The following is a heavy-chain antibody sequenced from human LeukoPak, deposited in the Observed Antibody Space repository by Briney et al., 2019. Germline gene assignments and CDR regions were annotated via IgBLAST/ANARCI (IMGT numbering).Heavy chain of an antibody. J-gene: IGHJ5*02. CDR1: GGSITSYY. V-gene: IGHV4-59*01. CDR3: ARGYGGNSGEFDP. CDR2: VYNRGTT. Sequence: PSETLSLTCSVSGGSITSYYWSWIRQSPMKGLEWIGSVYNRGTTYYNPSLKSRVTISGDTSKNQLSLRMTYVTTADTAVYFCARGYGGNSGEFDPWGQGTLVTVSS. D-gene: IGHD4-23*01.